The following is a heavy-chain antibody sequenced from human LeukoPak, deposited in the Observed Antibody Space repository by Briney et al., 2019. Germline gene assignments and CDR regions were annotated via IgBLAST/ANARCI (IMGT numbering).Heavy chain of an antibody. Sequence: GGSLRLSCAASGFTFSSYSMNWVRQAPGKGLEWVSSISSSSSYIYYADSVKGRFTISRDNAKNSLYLQMNSLRAEDTAVYYCARGRLEAMWELLPYDAFDIWGQGTMVTVSS. CDR3: ARGRLEAMWELLPYDAFDI. CDR2: ISSSSSYI. J-gene: IGHJ3*02. D-gene: IGHD1-26*01. V-gene: IGHV3-21*01. CDR1: GFTFSSYS.